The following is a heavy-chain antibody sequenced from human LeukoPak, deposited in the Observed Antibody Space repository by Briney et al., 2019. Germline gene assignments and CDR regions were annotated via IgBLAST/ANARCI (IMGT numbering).Heavy chain of an antibody. D-gene: IGHD3-10*01. V-gene: IGHV4-39*01. CDR2: IYYSGST. Sequence: LSETLSLTCTVSGGSINSHTFYWAWIRQPPGKGLEWIGNIYYSGSTYYNPSLKSRVTISITTSKNQFSLNLTSVSAADRAVYYCARMVRGIILGPNYYSYSMDVWGKGATVTVSS. J-gene: IGHJ6*03. CDR3: ARMVRGIILGPNYYSYSMDV. CDR1: GGSINSHTFY.